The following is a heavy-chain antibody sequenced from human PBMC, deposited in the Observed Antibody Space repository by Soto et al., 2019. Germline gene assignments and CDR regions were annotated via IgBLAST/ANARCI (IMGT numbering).Heavy chain of an antibody. CDR2: IYPGDSDT. CDR3: ARRHGRSNYYYYGMDV. CDR1: GYSFTSYW. V-gene: IGHV5-51*01. Sequence: GESLKISCKGSGYSFTSYWIGWVRQMPGKGLEWMGIIYPGDSDTRYSPSFQGQVPISADKSISTAYLQWSSLKASDTAMYYCARRHGRSNYYYYGMDVWGQGTPVTV. J-gene: IGHJ6*01.